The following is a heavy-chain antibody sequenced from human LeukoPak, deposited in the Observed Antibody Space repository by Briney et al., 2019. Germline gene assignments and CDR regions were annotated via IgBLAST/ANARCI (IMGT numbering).Heavy chain of an antibody. V-gene: IGHV4-30-4*01. J-gene: IGHJ6*02. CDR2: IYYSGST. CDR1: GGSVSSGDYY. D-gene: IGHD2-2*01. CDR3: ARANIVVVPAGKREKYYYYYGMDV. Sequence: PSQTLSLTCTVSGGSVSSGDYYWSWIRQPPGKGLEWIGYIYYSGSTYYNPSLKSRVTISVDTSKNQFSLKLSSVTAADTAVYYCARANIVVVPAGKREKYYYYYGMDVWGQGTTVTVSS.